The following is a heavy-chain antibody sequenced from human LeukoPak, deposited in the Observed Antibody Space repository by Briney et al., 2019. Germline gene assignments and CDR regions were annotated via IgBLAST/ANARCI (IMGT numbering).Heavy chain of an antibody. CDR1: GFTFSSYS. CDR3: ARDIRNYYDSGAYGWFDP. V-gene: IGHV3-21*01. J-gene: IGHJ5*02. CDR2: ISSSSSYI. Sequence: GGSLRLSCAASGFTFSSYSMNWVRQAPGKGLEWVSSISSSSSYIYYADSVKGRFTISRDNAKNSLYLQMNSLRAEDTAVYYCARDIRNYYDSGAYGWFDPWGQGTLVPVSS. D-gene: IGHD3-10*01.